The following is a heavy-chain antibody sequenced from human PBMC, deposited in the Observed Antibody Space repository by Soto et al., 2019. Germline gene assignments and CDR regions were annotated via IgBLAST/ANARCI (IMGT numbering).Heavy chain of an antibody. J-gene: IGHJ4*02. CDR2: INPNSGGT. Sequence: ASVKVSCKASGYTFTGDYMHWVRQAPGQGLEWMGWINPNSGGTNYAQKFQGWVTMTRDTSISTAYMELSRLRSDDTAVYYCARDRAYYYDSSGYALDYWGQGTLVTVSS. CDR3: ARDRAYYYDSSGYALDY. D-gene: IGHD3-22*01. CDR1: GYTFTGDY. V-gene: IGHV1-2*04.